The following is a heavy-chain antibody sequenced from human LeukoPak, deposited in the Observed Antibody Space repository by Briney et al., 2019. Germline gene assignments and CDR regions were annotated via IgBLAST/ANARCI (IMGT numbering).Heavy chain of an antibody. V-gene: IGHV3-53*01. J-gene: IGHJ4*02. CDR1: GFTVSSNY. D-gene: IGHD3-3*01. CDR2: IYSDGST. CDR3: ARGFRFLAIDD. Sequence: GGSLRLSCAASGFTVSSNYMSWVRQAPGKGLEWVSVIYSDGSTYYADSVKGRFTISRDSSKNTLYVQTNSLRAEDTAVYYCARGFRFLAIDDWGQGTLVTVSS.